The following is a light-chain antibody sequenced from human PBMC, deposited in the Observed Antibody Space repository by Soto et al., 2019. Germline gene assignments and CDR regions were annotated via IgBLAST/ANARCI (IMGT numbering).Light chain of an antibody. J-gene: IGKJ4*01. CDR3: QQDGTSPLT. Sequence: EIVLTQSPRTLSLSPGESATLSCTASQSVRSNSLAWYQQKPGQAPRLLMFGASGRATGTPPRFSGRGSGTDFTLTINRLEPEDFAVYYCQQDGTSPLTFGGGTKVDI. CDR1: QSVRSNS. V-gene: IGKV3-20*01. CDR2: GAS.